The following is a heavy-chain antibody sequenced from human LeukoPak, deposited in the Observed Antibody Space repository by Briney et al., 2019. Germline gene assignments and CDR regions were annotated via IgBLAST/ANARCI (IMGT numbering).Heavy chain of an antibody. D-gene: IGHD2-15*01. CDR3: AREYCSGDGCYSFDY. J-gene: IGHJ4*02. CDR1: GGSISSYY. CDR2: IYYSGST. Sequence: PSETLSLTCTVSGGSISSYYWSWIRQPPGKGLEWIGYIYYSGSTNYNPSLKSRVTMSVDTSKNQFSLKLSSVADADTAGYYCAREYCSGDGCYSFDYWGRGTVVTVFS. V-gene: IGHV4-59*01.